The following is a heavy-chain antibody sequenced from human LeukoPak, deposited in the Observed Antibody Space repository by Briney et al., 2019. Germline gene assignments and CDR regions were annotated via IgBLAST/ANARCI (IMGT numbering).Heavy chain of an antibody. D-gene: IGHD1-1*01. CDR1: GYTLTQLS. V-gene: IGHV1-24*01. Sequence: ASVKVSCKVSGYTLTQLSMHWVRQAPGKGPEWMGGFDLEEGETVYAQKFQGRVTMTEDTSTDTAYMEQSSLRSDDTAVYYCARESDWNDGGLDTFDIWGQGTMVTVSS. CDR2: FDLEEGET. CDR3: ARESDWNDGGLDTFDI. J-gene: IGHJ3*02.